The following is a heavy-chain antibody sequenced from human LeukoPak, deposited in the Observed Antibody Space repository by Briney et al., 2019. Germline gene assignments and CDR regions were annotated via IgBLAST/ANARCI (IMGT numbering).Heavy chain of an antibody. CDR3: ARVSPFDY. V-gene: IGHV3-66*01. Sequence: GGSLRLSCAASGFTVSTSYVSWVRQAPGKGLEWVSVTYSSGTTYYADSLKGRFTISRDSSKNTLYLQINNLRVDDTAAYYCARVSPFDYWGQGTLVTVSS. J-gene: IGHJ4*02. CDR2: TYSSGTT. CDR1: GFTVSTSY.